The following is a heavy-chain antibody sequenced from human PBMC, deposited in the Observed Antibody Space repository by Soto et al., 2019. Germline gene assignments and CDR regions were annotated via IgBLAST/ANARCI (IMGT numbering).Heavy chain of an antibody. CDR1: GFTFDDYA. V-gene: IGHV3-9*01. J-gene: IGHJ3*02. D-gene: IGHD3-3*01. CDR3: AKAKKGVVESSYAFDI. Sequence: PGGSLRLSCAASGFTFDDYAMHWVRQAPGKGLEWVSGISWNSGSIGHADSVKGRFTISRDNAKNSLYLQMNSLRAEDTALYYCAKAKKGVVESSYAFDIWGQGTMVTVSS. CDR2: ISWNSGSI.